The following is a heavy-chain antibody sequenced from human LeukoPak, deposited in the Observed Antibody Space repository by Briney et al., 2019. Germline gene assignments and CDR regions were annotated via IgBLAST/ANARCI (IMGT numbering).Heavy chain of an antibody. CDR3: AREDTWAFDM. J-gene: IGHJ3*02. CDR1: GFIFSHYW. CDR2: IKPDGTEK. V-gene: IGHV3-7*01. Sequence: GGSLRLSCAASGFIFSHYWMSWVRQAPGKGLEWVANIKPDGTEKYYVDSVKGRFTISRDNAKNSLYLLMDSLRAEDTAVYYCAREDTWAFDMWGQGTMVTVSS. D-gene: IGHD5-18*01.